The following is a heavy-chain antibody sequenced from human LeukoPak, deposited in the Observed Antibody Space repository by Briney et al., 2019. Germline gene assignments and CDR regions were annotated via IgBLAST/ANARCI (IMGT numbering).Heavy chain of an antibody. D-gene: IGHD2/OR15-2a*01. CDR3: ARGGYYGNPLYLSAKYYFDY. CDR1: GYTFTGYY. J-gene: IGHJ4*02. V-gene: IGHV1-2*06. CDR2: INPNSGGT. Sequence: GASVKVSCKASGYTFTGYYMHWVRQAPGQGLEWMGRINPNSGGTNYAQKFQGRVTMTRDTSMSTAYMELSRLRSDDTAFYYCARGGYYGNPLYLSAKYYFDYWGQGNVVTVSS.